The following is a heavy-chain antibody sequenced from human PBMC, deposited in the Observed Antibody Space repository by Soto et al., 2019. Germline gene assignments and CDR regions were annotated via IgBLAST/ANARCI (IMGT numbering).Heavy chain of an antibody. CDR3: ARGLAQYYFDY. CDR2: INAGNGNT. D-gene: IGHD2-15*01. CDR1: GYTFTSYA. V-gene: IGHV1-3*05. J-gene: IGHJ4*02. Sequence: QVQLVQSGAEEKKPGASVKVSCKASGYTFTSYAMHWVRQAPGQRLEWMGWINAGNGNTKYSQKFQGRVTITRDTAARTAEIEMSSLRSEDTAVYYCARGLAQYYFDYCGQGTLVTVSS.